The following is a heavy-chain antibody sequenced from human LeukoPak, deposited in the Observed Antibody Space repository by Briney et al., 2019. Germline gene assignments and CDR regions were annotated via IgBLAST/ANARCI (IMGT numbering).Heavy chain of an antibody. D-gene: IGHD6-13*01. J-gene: IGHJ4*02. CDR2: IYSGGST. V-gene: IGHV3-53*01. CDR1: GFTFSSNY. CDR3: ARSLGSSSSIRGFDY. Sequence: GGSLRLSCAASGFTFSSNYMSWVRQAPGKGLEWVSVIYSGGSTYFPDSVKGRFTISRDNAKNTLYLQMNTLRAEDTTVYYCARSLGSSSSIRGFDYWGQGTLVTVSS.